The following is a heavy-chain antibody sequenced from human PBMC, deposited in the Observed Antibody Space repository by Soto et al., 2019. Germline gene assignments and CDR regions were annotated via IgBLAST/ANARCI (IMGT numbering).Heavy chain of an antibody. CDR3: ARDQTDSSSWYDAFDI. J-gene: IGHJ3*02. D-gene: IGHD6-13*01. Sequence: GGSLRLSCAASGFTFSSYWMSWVRQAPGKGLEWVANIKQDGSEKYYVDSVKGRFTISRDNAKNSLYLQMNSLRAEDTAVYYCARDQTDSSSWYDAFDIWDQGTMVTVSS. CDR1: GFTFSSYW. CDR2: IKQDGSEK. V-gene: IGHV3-7*01.